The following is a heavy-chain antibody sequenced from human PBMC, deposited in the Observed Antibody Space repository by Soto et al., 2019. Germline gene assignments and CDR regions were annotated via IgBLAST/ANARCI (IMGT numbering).Heavy chain of an antibody. Sequence: ASVKVSCKASGYTFSNFGISWVRQAPGEGLEWMGWISPNSEKTKIAQRFQGRVTMTTDISTSTSYLELRGLTSDDTAVYYCTKDAKFDYIYTGYFSNDLWG. D-gene: IGHD3-9*01. CDR3: TKDAKFDYIYTGYFSNDL. CDR2: ISPNSEKT. J-gene: IGHJ5*02. V-gene: IGHV1-18*01. CDR1: GYTFSNFG.